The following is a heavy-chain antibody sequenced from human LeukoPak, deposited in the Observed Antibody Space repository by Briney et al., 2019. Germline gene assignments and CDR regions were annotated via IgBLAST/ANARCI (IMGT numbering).Heavy chain of an antibody. Sequence: SETLSLTCTVSGGSISSGDYYWSWIRQPPGKGLEWIGYIYYSGSTYYNPSLKSRVTISVDTSKNQFSLKLSSVTAADTAVYYCARHYSLVVPAAPPYWGQGTLVTVSS. J-gene: IGHJ4*02. CDR1: GGSISSGDYY. V-gene: IGHV4-30-4*01. CDR2: IYYSGST. D-gene: IGHD2-2*01. CDR3: ARHYSLVVPAAPPY.